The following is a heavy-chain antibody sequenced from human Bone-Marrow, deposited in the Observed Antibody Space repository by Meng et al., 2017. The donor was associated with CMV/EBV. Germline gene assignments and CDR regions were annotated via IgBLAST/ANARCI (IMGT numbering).Heavy chain of an antibody. D-gene: IGHD6-6*01. CDR2: INHSGST. J-gene: IGHJ4*02. CDR1: GGSFRGYY. V-gene: IGHV4-34*01. CDR3: ARYSSSSSYFDY. Sequence: SQTLSLTCAFYGGSFRGYYWSWIRQPPGKGLEWIGEINHSGSTNYNPSLKSRVTISVDTSKNQFSLKLSSVTAADTAVYYCARYSSSSSYFDYWGQGTLVTVSS.